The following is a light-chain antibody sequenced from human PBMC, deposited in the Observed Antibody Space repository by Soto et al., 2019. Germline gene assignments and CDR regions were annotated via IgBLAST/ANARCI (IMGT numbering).Light chain of an antibody. CDR2: QAS. Sequence: DSQMTQSPSALSASVGDRVTITCRASQSVSNWLAWYQQKQGKAPKLLIYQASGLESGVPSRFSGSGSGTEFTLTISSLQPDDFAIYYCQQYDTYPWTFGQGTKVEIK. CDR3: QQYDTYPWT. V-gene: IGKV1-5*03. J-gene: IGKJ1*01. CDR1: QSVSNW.